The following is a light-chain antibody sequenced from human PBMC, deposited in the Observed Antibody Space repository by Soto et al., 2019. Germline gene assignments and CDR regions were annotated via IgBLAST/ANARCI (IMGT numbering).Light chain of an antibody. Sequence: QSALTQPASVSGSPGQSITISCTGPSGDVLSYDGVSWYQHHPGKVPKLLIYEGTKRPSGVSDRFSGPKSGHMAYLTISVLQDEDEAYYYCYLYGYDNGGLFGGGTKFTVL. J-gene: IGLJ2*01. V-gene: IGLV2-23*01. CDR3: YLYGYDNGGL. CDR2: EGT. CDR1: SGDVLSYDG.